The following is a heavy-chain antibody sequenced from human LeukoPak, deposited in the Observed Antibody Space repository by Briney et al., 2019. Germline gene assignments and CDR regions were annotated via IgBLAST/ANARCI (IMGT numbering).Heavy chain of an antibody. Sequence: GGSLRLSCAASGFTFNSYSMHWVRQAPGKGLVWVSRIASDGSSTTYADSVKGRFSISRDNAKNTLYLQMNSLRVEDTAVYYCARGRPHGNDYWGQGTLVTVSS. CDR1: GFTFNSYS. CDR3: ARGRPHGNDY. CDR2: IASDGSST. V-gene: IGHV3-74*01. J-gene: IGHJ4*02. D-gene: IGHD4-23*01.